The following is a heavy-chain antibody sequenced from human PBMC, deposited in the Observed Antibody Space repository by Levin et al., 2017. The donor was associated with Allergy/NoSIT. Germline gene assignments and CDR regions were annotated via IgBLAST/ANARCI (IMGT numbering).Heavy chain of an antibody. D-gene: IGHD2-2*01. J-gene: IGHJ6*03. CDR3: ARFVVTPVSYFYMDV. Sequence: ASVKVSCKASGYTFKNYGISWVRQAPGQGLEGMGWISTHNGNTNYAQSFQGRVTMTTDTATSTADMELRSLISDDTAVYYCARFVVTPVSYFYMDVWGKGTTVTVSS. CDR2: ISTHNGNT. V-gene: IGHV1-18*01. CDR1: GYTFKNYG.